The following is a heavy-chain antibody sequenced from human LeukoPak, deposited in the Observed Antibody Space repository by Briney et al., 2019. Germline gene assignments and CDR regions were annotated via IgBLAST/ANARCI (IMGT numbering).Heavy chain of an antibody. Sequence: GGSLKLSCAASGFTVSSNYMSWVRQAPGKGLEWVSVIYSGGSTYYADSMKGRFTISRDNSKNTLYLQMNSLRAEDTAVYYCARDLEPAVNSGGIFSYYYYGMDVWGQGTTVTVSS. V-gene: IGHV3-66*01. CDR3: ARDLEPAVNSGGIFSYYYYGMDV. CDR2: IYSGGST. J-gene: IGHJ6*02. D-gene: IGHD2-2*01. CDR1: GFTVSSNY.